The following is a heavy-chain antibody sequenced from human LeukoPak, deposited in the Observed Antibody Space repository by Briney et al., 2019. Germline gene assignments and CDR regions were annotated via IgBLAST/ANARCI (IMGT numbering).Heavy chain of an antibody. CDR2: INPNSGGT. CDR1: GYIFSDYY. CDR3: ARVVRGGSDY. Sequence: ASVKVSCKAFGYIFSDYYIQWVRQAPGQGLEWMGWINPNSGGTKSAQKFQGSVTLTTDTSISTAYMELRSPRSDHTAFYYCARVVRGGSDYWGQGTLVTVST. V-gene: IGHV1-2*02. D-gene: IGHD3-10*01. J-gene: IGHJ4*02.